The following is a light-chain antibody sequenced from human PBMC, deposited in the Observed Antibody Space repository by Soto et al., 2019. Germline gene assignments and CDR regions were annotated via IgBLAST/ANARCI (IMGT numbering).Light chain of an antibody. J-gene: IGLJ3*02. CDR3: CLYGGFTTGV. CDR2: EGT. CDR1: STGIGSYDL. Sequence: QSALTQPASVSGSPGQSITISCTGPSTGIGSYDLVSWYRQHPGKAPQLMIYEGTKRPSGVSNRFSASKSGNTASLTISGLRAEDEANYYCCLYGGFTTGVFGGGTKLTVL. V-gene: IGLV2-23*01.